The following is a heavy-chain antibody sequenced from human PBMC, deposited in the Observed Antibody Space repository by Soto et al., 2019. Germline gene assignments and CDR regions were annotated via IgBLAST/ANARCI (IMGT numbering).Heavy chain of an antibody. Sequence: SETLSLTCTVSGGSISSSSYYWGWIRQPPGKGLEWIGSIYYSGSTYYNPSLKSRVTISVDTSKNQFSLKLSSVTAADTAVYYCARSRNDYYGSGSYRYFDYWGQGTLVTVSS. CDR2: IYYSGST. CDR1: GGSISSSSYY. J-gene: IGHJ4*02. D-gene: IGHD3-10*01. CDR3: ARSRNDYYGSGSYRYFDY. V-gene: IGHV4-39*01.